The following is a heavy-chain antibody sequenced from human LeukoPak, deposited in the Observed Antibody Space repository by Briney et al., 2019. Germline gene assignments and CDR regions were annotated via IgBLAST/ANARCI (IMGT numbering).Heavy chain of an antibody. CDR3: VRDSYTNTWHFQEEDY. V-gene: IGHV3-7*01. J-gene: IGHJ4*02. Sequence: GGSLRLSCTASGFTFSRYWMTWVRQGPGKVLEWVANIRQDGSDKYYVDSVKGRFTISRDNAKNSLFLQMNSLRAEDTAVYYCVRDSYTNTWHFQEEDYWGQGTLVTVSS. CDR1: GFTFSRYW. CDR2: IRQDGSDK. D-gene: IGHD2-2*02.